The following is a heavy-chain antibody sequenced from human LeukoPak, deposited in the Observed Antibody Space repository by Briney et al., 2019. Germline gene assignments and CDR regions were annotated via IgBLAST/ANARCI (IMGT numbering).Heavy chain of an antibody. D-gene: IGHD5-12*01. J-gene: IGHJ4*02. CDR2: IYYSGST. Sequence: SETLSLTCTVSGGSISSYYWSWIRQPPGKGLEWIGHIYYSGSTNYNPSLKSRVTISVDTSKNQFSLTLSSVTAADTAVYYCARVSGYDWESFYDYWGQGSLVTVSS. V-gene: IGHV4-59*01. CDR1: GGSISSYY. CDR3: ARVSGYDWESFYDY.